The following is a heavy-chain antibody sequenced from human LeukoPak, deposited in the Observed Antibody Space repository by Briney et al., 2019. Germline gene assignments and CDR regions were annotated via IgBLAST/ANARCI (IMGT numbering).Heavy chain of an antibody. CDR3: AKGGRDRACGGDCYTDA. V-gene: IGHV3-23*01. Sequence: GGSLRLSCAASGFTFRSYAMNWVRQAPGKGLEWVSAISADGDGTHYADSVRGRFTISRDSSKSTLYLQMNSLKAEDTAVYYCAKGGRDRACGGDCYTDAWGQGTLVTVSS. J-gene: IGHJ5*02. D-gene: IGHD2-21*02. CDR1: GFTFRSYA. CDR2: ISADGDGT.